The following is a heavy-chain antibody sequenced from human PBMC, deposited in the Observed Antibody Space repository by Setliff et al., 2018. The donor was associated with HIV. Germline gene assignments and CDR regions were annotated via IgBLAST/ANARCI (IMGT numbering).Heavy chain of an antibody. V-gene: IGHV1-3*01. CDR2: INAGDGDT. D-gene: IGHD1-26*01. CDR3: ARDGGGSTKGAFDI. Sequence: ASVKVSCKASGYTFTGYAMHWVRQAPGQRLECMGWINAGDGDTKYSQNFQGRVTITRDTSASTAYMDLSSLRSEDTAVYYCARDGGGSTKGAFDIWGQGTMVTVSS. J-gene: IGHJ3*02. CDR1: GYTFTGYA.